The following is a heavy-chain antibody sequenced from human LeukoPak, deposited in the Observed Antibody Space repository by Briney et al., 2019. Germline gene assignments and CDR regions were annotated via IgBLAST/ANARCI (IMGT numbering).Heavy chain of an antibody. Sequence: PGGSLRLSCAASGFTFSDYYMSWIPQAPGKGLEWVSYISSSGSTIYYADSVKGRFTISRDNAKNSLYLQMNSLRAEDTAVYYCASSPGYYYDSSGYYLDAFDIWGQGTMVTVSS. J-gene: IGHJ3*02. CDR2: ISSSGSTI. V-gene: IGHV3-11*01. CDR3: ASSPGYYYDSSGYYLDAFDI. CDR1: GFTFSDYY. D-gene: IGHD3-22*01.